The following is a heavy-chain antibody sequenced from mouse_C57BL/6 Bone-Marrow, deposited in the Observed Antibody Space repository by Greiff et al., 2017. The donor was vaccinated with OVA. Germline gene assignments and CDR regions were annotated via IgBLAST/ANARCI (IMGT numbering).Heavy chain of an antibody. D-gene: IGHD1-1*01. Sequence: QVQLQQSGAELVRPGASVTLSCKASGYTFTDYEMHWVKQTPVHGLEWIGAIDPETGGTAYNQKFKGKAILTADKSSSTAYMELRSLTSEDSAVYYCTRGGITTVVATKYFDVWGTGTTVTVSS. CDR3: TRGGITTVVATKYFDV. J-gene: IGHJ1*03. CDR2: IDPETGGT. CDR1: GYTFTDYE. V-gene: IGHV1-15*01.